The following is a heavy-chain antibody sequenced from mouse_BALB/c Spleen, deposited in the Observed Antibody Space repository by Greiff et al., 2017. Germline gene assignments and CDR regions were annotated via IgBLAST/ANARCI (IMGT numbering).Heavy chain of an antibody. CDR1: GYSITSGYY. CDR3: ARGSGNHYFDY. CDR2: ISYDGSN. J-gene: IGHJ2*01. V-gene: IGHV3-6*02. Sequence: EVKLQESGPGLVKPSQSLSLTCSVTGYSITSGYYWNWIRQFPGNKLEWMGYISYDGSNNYNPSLKNRISITRDTSKNQFFLKLNSVTTEDTATYYCARGSGNHYFDYWGQGTTLTVSS. D-gene: IGHD2-1*01.